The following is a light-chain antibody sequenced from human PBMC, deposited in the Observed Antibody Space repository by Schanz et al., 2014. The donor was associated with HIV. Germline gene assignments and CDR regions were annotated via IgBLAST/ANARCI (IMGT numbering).Light chain of an antibody. CDR1: QSVGSD. CDR3: QQYNNWLPLT. CDR2: GAS. V-gene: IGKV3-15*01. J-gene: IGKJ4*01. Sequence: ELVMTQSPATLSVSPGERATLSCRASQSVGSDLAWYQQKPGQAPRLLIYGASTRATGIPARFSGSGSGREFTLTISSLQSEDFAVYYCQQYNNWLPLTFGGGTKVEIK.